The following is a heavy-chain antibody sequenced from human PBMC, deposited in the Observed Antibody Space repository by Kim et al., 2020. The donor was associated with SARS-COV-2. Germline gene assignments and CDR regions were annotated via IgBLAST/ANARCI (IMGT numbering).Heavy chain of an antibody. CDR2: ISSSSSYI. Sequence: GGSLRLSCAASGFTFSSYSMNWVRQAPGKGLEWVSSISSSSSYIYYADSVKGRFTISRDNAKNSLYLQMNSLRAEDTAVYYCARDRGLAIPNWFVPWGQGTLVTVSS. CDR1: GFTFSSYS. J-gene: IGHJ5*02. CDR3: ARDRGLAIPNWFVP. V-gene: IGHV3-21*01. D-gene: IGHD3-3*02.